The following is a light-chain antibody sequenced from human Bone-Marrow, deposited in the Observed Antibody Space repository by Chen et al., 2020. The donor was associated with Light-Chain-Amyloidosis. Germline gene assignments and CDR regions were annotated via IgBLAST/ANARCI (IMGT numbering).Light chain of an antibody. Sequence: SYVLHQPSSVSVAPGETATIAYGGNNIGSTSVHWYQQTPGQAPLLVVYDDSDRPSGIPERLSGSNSGNTATLTISRVEAGDEADYYCQVWDRSSDRPVFGGGTKLTVL. CDR1: NIGSTS. CDR2: DDS. CDR3: QVWDRSSDRPV. J-gene: IGLJ3*02. V-gene: IGLV3-21*02.